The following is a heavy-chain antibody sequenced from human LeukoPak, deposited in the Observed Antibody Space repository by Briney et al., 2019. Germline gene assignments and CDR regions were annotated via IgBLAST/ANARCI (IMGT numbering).Heavy chain of an antibody. CDR2: IYTSGST. V-gene: IGHV4-61*02. J-gene: IGHJ2*01. CDR1: GGSISSGSYY. D-gene: IGHD6-13*01. Sequence: ASETLSLTCTVSGGSISSGSYYWSWIRQPAGKGLEWIGRIYTSGSTNYNPSLKSRVTISVDTSKNQFSLKLSSVTATDTAVYYCARSVVAAAAMRDFDLWGRGTLVTVSS. CDR3: ARSVVAAAAMRDFDL.